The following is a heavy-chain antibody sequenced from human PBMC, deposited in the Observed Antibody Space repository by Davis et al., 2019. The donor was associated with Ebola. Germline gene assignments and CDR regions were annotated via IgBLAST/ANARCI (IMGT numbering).Heavy chain of an antibody. D-gene: IGHD3-3*01. V-gene: IGHV3-30-3*01. CDR1: GFTFSSYA. J-gene: IGHJ6*02. CDR3: ARLFWSGYPRWRGDANYYGMDV. Sequence: GESLKISCAASGFTFSSYAMHWVRQAPGKGLEWVAVISYDGSNKYYADSVKGRFTISRDNSKNTLYLQMNSLRAEDTAVYYCARLFWSGYPRWRGDANYYGMDVWGQGTTVTVSS. CDR2: ISYDGSNK.